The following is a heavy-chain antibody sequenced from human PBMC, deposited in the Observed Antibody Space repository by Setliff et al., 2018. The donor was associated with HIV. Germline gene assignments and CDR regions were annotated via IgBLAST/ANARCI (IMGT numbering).Heavy chain of an antibody. CDR3: ARGGGTGSFDY. CDR1: RGSISSGGYN. CDR2: IYYNGIT. J-gene: IGHJ4*02. V-gene: IGHV4-31*03. Sequence: SETLSLTCTVSRGSISSGGYNWSWIRQHPERGLEWIGYIYYNGITYYSPSRRSRVIMSVDTSRNEFSLRLSSVTAADTAVYYCARGGGTGSFDYWGQGTLVTVSS. D-gene: IGHD3-16*01.